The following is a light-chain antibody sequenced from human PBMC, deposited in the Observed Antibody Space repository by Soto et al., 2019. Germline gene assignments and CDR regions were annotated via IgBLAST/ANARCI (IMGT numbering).Light chain of an antibody. J-gene: IGKJ4*01. CDR2: DGS. V-gene: IGKV3D-20*01. CDR3: QQYDNSSPLS. Sequence: PGDRATLSCGASQGVRSSYVAWYQQKAGLAPRLLVYDGSSRASGIPDRFSGSGTGTGFTLTFGRLEPEDVAVYYCQQYDNSSPLSFGGGTKVEMK. CDR1: QGVRSSY.